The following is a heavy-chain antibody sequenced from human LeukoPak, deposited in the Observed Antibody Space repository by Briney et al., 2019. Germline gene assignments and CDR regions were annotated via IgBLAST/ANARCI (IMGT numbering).Heavy chain of an antibody. CDR3: TKLAELVVTNNWFDP. D-gene: IGHD2-15*01. V-gene: IGHV3-30*02. CDR2: IRYDGTNT. CDR1: GFTFSSYA. Sequence: GGSLRLSCTASGFTFSSYAMHWVRQAPGKGLEWLAFIRYDGTNTHYADSVKGRFTISRDNSENTQYLQMNTRTIEDTAVYYCTKLAELVVTNNWFDPWGEETLVTVSS. J-gene: IGHJ5*02.